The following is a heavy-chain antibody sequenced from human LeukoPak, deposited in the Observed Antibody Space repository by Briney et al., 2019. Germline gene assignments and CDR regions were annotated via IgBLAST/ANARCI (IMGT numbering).Heavy chain of an antibody. CDR3: ARHHYYGSGSYYNVGYYYGMDV. D-gene: IGHD3-10*01. CDR1: GYSFTSYW. Sequence: GESLKISCKGSGYSFTSYWIGWVRQMPGKGLEWMGIIYPGDSDTRYSPSFQGQVTISADKSISTAYLQWSSLKASDTAMYYCARHHYYGSGSYYNVGYYYGMDVWGQGTTVTVSS. J-gene: IGHJ6*02. V-gene: IGHV5-51*01. CDR2: IYPGDSDT.